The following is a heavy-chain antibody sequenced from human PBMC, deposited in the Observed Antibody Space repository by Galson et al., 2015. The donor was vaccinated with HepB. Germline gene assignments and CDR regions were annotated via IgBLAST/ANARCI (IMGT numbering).Heavy chain of an antibody. V-gene: IGHV3-21*01. D-gene: IGHD6-13*01. CDR1: GFSFSTYN. CDR2: TTTTSCYV. CDR3: ARSSGHSRTWYAGPADFDS. Sequence: SLRLSCAVSGFSFSTYNMNWVRQAPGKGLEWVSSTTTTSCYVYYSASVRGRFRISRDNAKNSLYLQMNNLRVEDTAIYYCARSSGHSRTWYAGPADFDSWGPGTLVTVSS. J-gene: IGHJ4*02.